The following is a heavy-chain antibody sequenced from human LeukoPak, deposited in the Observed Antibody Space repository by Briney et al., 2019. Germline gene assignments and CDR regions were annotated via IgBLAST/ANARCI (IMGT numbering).Heavy chain of an antibody. D-gene: IGHD4-17*01. CDR1: GYTFTGYY. J-gene: IGHJ4*02. V-gene: IGHV1-2*02. CDR3: ARDVSDDYGDYEGYFDY. Sequence: ASVKVSCKASGYTFTGYYMHWVRQAPGQGLEWMGWINLNSGGTNYAQKFQGRVTMTRDTSISTAYMELSRLRSDDTAVYYCARDVSDDYGDYEGYFDYWGQGTLVTVSS. CDR2: INLNSGGT.